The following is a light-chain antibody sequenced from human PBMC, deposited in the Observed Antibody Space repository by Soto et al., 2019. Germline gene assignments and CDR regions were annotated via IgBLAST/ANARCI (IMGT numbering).Light chain of an antibody. Sequence: IVLTQSPGTLSLSPGERTTLFCRASQTVPSNYLAWYQHKPGQAPRLLIFGSSTRATGIPDRFSGGGSGTDFALTISMLEPEEFAVYYCQQYGSLYTFGQGTRLEI. V-gene: IGKV3-20*01. CDR1: QTVPSNY. CDR2: GSS. CDR3: QQYGSLYT. J-gene: IGKJ2*01.